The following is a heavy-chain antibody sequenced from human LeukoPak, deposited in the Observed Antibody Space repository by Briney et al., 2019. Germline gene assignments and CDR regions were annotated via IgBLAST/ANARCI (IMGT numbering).Heavy chain of an antibody. Sequence: PGGSLRLSCAASGFTFSSYWMSWVRQAPGKGLEWVANIKQDGSEKYYVDSVKDRFTISGDNAKNSLYLQMNSLRAEDTAVYYCAREGASGYEACFDYWGQGTLVTVSS. CDR3: AREGASGYEACFDY. V-gene: IGHV3-7*03. CDR1: GFTFSSYW. D-gene: IGHD5-12*01. J-gene: IGHJ4*02. CDR2: IKQDGSEK.